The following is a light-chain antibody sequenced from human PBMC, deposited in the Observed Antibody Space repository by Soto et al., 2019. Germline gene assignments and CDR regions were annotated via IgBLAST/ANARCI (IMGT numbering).Light chain of an antibody. V-gene: IGLV1-44*01. CDR3: AAWDDSLNVPYV. J-gene: IGLJ1*01. Sequence: QSVLTQPPSASGTPGQRVTITCSGSSSNIGSNTVNWYQQLPGTAPKLLIYSNNQRPSGVPDRFSGSKSGTSAFLAISGLQSEDEADYYCAAWDDSLNVPYVFGTGTKVTVL. CDR1: SSNIGSNT. CDR2: SNN.